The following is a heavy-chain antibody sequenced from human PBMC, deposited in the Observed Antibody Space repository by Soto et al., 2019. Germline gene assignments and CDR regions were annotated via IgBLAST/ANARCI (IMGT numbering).Heavy chain of an antibody. J-gene: IGHJ4*02. CDR3: AADRSHSGSYEHAS. CDR1: GFTFTSSA. D-gene: IGHD1-26*01. V-gene: IGHV1-58*01. Sequence: ASVKVSCKASGFTFTSSAVQWVRQARGQRLEWIGWIVVGSGNTNYAQKLQERVTITRDMSTSTAYMELSSLRSEDTAVYYCAADRSHSGSYEHASWGQGTLVTVSS. CDR2: IVVGSGNT.